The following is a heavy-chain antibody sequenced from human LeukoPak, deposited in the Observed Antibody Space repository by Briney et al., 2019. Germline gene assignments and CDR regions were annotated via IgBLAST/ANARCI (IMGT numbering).Heavy chain of an antibody. J-gene: IGHJ3*02. V-gene: IGHV1-2*06. Sequence: GASVKVSCKASGYTFTGYYMHWVRQAPGQGREWMGRINPNSGGTNYAQKSQGRVTMTRDTSISTAYMELSRLRSDDTAVYHCALSYGGNGDAFDISGQGTMVSVSS. CDR1: GYTFTGYY. CDR2: INPNSGGT. D-gene: IGHD4/OR15-4a*01. CDR3: ALSYGGNGDAFDI.